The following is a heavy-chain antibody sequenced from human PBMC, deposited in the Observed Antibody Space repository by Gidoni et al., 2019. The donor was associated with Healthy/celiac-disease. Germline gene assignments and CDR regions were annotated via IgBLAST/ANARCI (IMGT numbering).Heavy chain of an antibody. D-gene: IGHD5-18*01. CDR3: AKGESGYSYGPLGG. V-gene: IGHV3-9*01. Sequence: EVQLVESGGGLVQPGRSLRLSCAASGFTFDDYAMHWVRQAPGKGREWVSGISWNSGSIGYADSVKGRFTISRDNAKNSLYLQMNSLRAEDTALYYCAKGESGYSYGPLGGWGQGTLVTVSS. CDR1: GFTFDDYA. J-gene: IGHJ4*02. CDR2: ISWNSGSI.